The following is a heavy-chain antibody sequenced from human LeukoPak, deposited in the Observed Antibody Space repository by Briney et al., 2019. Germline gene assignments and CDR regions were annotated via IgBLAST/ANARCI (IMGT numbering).Heavy chain of an antibody. CDR2: ISYDGINQ. J-gene: IGHJ4*02. Sequence: GRSLRLSCATSGFTFSSYAMHWVRQAPGKGLEGVALISYDGINQYYADSVKGRFIISRDNSKNTLYLQLNSLRLEDTAVYYCTLTTFGVVYYFDYWGQGTLVTVSS. D-gene: IGHD1/OR15-1a*01. CDR3: TLTTFGVVYYFDY. CDR1: GFTFSSYA. V-gene: IGHV3-30*04.